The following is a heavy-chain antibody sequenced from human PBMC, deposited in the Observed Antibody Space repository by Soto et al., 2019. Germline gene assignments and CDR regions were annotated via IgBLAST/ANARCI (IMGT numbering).Heavy chain of an antibody. CDR2: ISKNGDST. D-gene: IGHD3-10*01. Sequence: GVSMRLSWAAAGITLTSHGMTWVRQVPGEGLQWVSSISKNGDSTYYAASVKGRFTTSRDNSKNTLYLQMNSLRAEDTAIYYCAKGSFGFDYWGQGTLVTVSS. V-gene: IGHV3-23*01. CDR3: AKGSFGFDY. CDR1: GITLTSHG. J-gene: IGHJ4*02.